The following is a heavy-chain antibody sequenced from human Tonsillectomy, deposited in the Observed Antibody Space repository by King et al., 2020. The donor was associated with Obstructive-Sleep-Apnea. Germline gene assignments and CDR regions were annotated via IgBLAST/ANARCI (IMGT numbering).Heavy chain of an antibody. Sequence: VQLVESGGGLVKPGGSLRLSCAPSGFIFSDYYMNWIRQAPGKRLEWISYISSSGGTIYYADSVKGRLIISRDNAKNSLYLQMNSLRVEDTAVYYCTSGGSVGSWGQGTLVTVSS. J-gene: IGHJ5*02. V-gene: IGHV3-11*01. CDR3: TSGGSVGS. CDR2: ISSSGGTI. CDR1: GFIFSDYY. D-gene: IGHD1-26*01.